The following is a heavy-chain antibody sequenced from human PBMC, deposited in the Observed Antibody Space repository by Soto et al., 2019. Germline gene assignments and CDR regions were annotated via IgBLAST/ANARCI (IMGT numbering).Heavy chain of an antibody. V-gene: IGHV1-18*01. CDR2: INPSDGNT. D-gene: IGHD3-10*01. CDR3: ARDSGAPSGSVEFDY. CDR1: GYSFSFYG. Sequence: VKVSCKASGYSFSFYGINWVRQAPGQGLEWMGWINPSDGNTNYAQKLQGRVTMTTDTSSSTAYMELRSLRSDDSAVYYCARDSGAPSGSVEFDYWGQGTLVTVSS. J-gene: IGHJ4*02.